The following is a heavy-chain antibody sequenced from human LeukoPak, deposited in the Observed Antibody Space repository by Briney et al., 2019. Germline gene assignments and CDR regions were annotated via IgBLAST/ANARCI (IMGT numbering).Heavy chain of an antibody. CDR1: GYSSNTYS. J-gene: IGHJ4*02. D-gene: IGHD4-23*01. CDR3: AREDGGSDFFDH. Sequence: ASVKASCKASGYSSNTYSISWLRQAPGQGLEWIGWINSYNGNTNYVQKLQGRVSVTTDTSTSTAYMELRSLTSDDTAVYFCAREDGGSDFFDHWGQGTLVTVSS. V-gene: IGHV1-18*01. CDR2: INSYNGNT.